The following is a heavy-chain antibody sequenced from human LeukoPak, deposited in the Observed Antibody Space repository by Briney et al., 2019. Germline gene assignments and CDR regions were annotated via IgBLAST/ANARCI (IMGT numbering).Heavy chain of an antibody. CDR3: AKFMSIAAAGYDAFDI. Sequence: PGGSLRLSCAASGFTFSSYAMSWVRQAPGKGLEWVSAISGSGGSTYYADSVKGRFTISRDNSKNTLYLQMNSLRAEDTAVYYCAKFMSIAAAGYDAFDIWGQGTMATVSS. CDR1: GFTFSSYA. V-gene: IGHV3-23*01. CDR2: ISGSGGST. J-gene: IGHJ3*02. D-gene: IGHD6-13*01.